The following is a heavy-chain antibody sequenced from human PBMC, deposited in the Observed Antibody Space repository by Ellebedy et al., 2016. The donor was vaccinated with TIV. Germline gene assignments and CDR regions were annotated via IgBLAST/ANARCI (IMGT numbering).Heavy chain of an antibody. J-gene: IGHJ4*02. Sequence: AASVKVSCKASVYTFTSYDINWVRQATGQGLEWMGWMNPDSGNTAYAQKFQGRVSMTRNTSISTAYLELSNLRSDDTAVYYCASGIRMPSEYWGQGTLVTVSS. D-gene: IGHD2-15*01. CDR2: MNPDSGNT. V-gene: IGHV1-8*01. CDR3: ASGIRMPSEY. CDR1: VYTFTSYD.